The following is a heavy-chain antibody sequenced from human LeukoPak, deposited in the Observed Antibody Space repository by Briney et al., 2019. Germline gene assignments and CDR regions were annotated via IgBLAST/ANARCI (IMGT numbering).Heavy chain of an antibody. J-gene: IGHJ4*02. CDR1: GYSISSGYY. V-gene: IGHV4-38-2*02. CDR2: IYHSGST. Sequence: PSETLSLTCAVSGYSISSGYYWGWIRQPPGKGLEWIGRIYHSGSTYYNPSLKSRVTISVDTSKNQFSLKLSSVTAADTAVYYCAREDTMVDYWGQGTLVTVSS. CDR3: AREDTMVDY. D-gene: IGHD5-18*01.